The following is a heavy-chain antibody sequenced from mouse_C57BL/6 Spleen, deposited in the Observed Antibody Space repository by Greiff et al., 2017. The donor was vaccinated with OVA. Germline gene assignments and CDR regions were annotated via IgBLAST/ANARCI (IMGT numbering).Heavy chain of an antibody. J-gene: IGHJ2*01. CDR1: GFNIKNTY. V-gene: IGHV14-3*01. D-gene: IGHD1-1*01. Sequence: VQLKESVAELVRPGASVKLSCTASGFNIKNTYMHWVKQRPEQGLEWIGRIDPANGNTKYAPKFQGKATLTADTSSNTAYLQLSSLTSEDTAIYYCAREGYYGSSSGYVDYWGQGTTLKVYS. CDR2: IDPANGNT. CDR3: AREGYYGSSSGYVDY.